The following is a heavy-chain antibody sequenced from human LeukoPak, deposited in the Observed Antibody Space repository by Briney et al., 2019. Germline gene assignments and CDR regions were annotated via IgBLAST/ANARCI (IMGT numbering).Heavy chain of an antibody. CDR2: ISSNGGST. J-gene: IGHJ4*02. CDR1: GTTFSSYA. D-gene: IGHD3-22*01. V-gene: IGHV3-64*01. Sequence: GGSLRLSCAASGTTFSSYAMHWVREAPGKGLEYVSAISSNGGSTYYANSVKGRFTISRDNSKNTLYLQMGSLRAEDMAVYYCATTSYYYDSSGYLGFDYWGQGTLVTVSS. CDR3: ATTSYYYDSSGYLGFDY.